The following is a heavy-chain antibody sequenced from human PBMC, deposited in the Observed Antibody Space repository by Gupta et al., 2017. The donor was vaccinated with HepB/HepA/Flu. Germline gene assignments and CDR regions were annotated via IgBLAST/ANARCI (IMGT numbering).Heavy chain of an antibody. J-gene: IGHJ6*02. CDR3: TRGAEGLPASYYYYAMDV. D-gene: IGHD4-11*01. V-gene: IGHV1-46*01. Sequence: QVQLVQSGAEMKKPGASVKISCEASGFTFTKYYMHWVRQAPGQGLEWMGIIAPSGGSTSYAQRFQGRVTMTKDTSTSTFYMELSSLTSDDTAVYYCTRGAEGLPASYYYYAMDVWGQGTTVTVSS. CDR2: IAPSGGST. CDR1: GFTFTKYY.